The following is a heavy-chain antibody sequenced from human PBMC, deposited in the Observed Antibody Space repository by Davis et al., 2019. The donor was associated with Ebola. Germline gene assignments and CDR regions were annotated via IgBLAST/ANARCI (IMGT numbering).Heavy chain of an antibody. CDR2: ISGSGGST. CDR1: GFTFGDYA. CDR3: ARIPRGSIAARLTFDY. Sequence: PGGSLRLSCTASGFTFGDYAMSWVRQAPRKGLEWVSAISGSGGSTYYADSVKGRFTISRDNAKNSLYLQMNSLRDEDTAVYYCARIPRGSIAARLTFDYWGQGTLVTVSS. J-gene: IGHJ4*02. V-gene: IGHV3-23*01. D-gene: IGHD6-6*01.